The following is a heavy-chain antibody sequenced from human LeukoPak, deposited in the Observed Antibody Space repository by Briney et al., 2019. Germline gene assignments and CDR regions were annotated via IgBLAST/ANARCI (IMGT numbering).Heavy chain of an antibody. J-gene: IGHJ4*02. CDR2: IRYDGSNK. Sequence: GGSLRLSCAASGFTFSSYGMHWVRQAPGKGLEWVAFIRYDGSNKYYADSVKGRFTISRDNSKNTLYLQMNNLRADDTAVYYCAKAPKYYGSGSFYYFDYWGQGTLVTISS. V-gene: IGHV3-30*02. D-gene: IGHD3-10*01. CDR1: GFTFSSYG. CDR3: AKAPKYYGSGSFYYFDY.